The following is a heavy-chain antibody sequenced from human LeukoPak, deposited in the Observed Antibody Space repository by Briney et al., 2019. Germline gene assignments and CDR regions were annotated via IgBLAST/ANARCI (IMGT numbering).Heavy chain of an antibody. CDR2: INHSGST. CDR3: ARPQAADALPYYYYMDV. J-gene: IGHJ6*03. V-gene: IGHV4-34*01. CDR1: GGSFIGYY. Sequence: SETLSLTCAVYGGSFIGYYWSWIRQPPGKGLEWIGEINHSGSTNYNPSLKSRVTISVDTSKNQFSLKLSSVTAADTAVYYCARPQAADALPYYYYMDVWGKGTTVTVSS. D-gene: IGHD6-13*01.